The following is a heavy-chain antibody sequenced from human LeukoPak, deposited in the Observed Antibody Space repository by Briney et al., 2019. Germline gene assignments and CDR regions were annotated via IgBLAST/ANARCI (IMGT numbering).Heavy chain of an antibody. CDR1: GNSLTELS. Sequence: ASVKVSCKVSGNSLTELSIHWVRQAPGKGLEWMGRFDPQDGETVYGQKVQGRVTMSEDTSSDTAYMELSSLTSEDTAVYYCARAPEVTTLYYYYGMDVWGQGTTVTVSS. V-gene: IGHV1-24*01. CDR2: FDPQDGET. D-gene: IGHD2-21*02. J-gene: IGHJ6*02. CDR3: ARAPEVTTLYYYYGMDV.